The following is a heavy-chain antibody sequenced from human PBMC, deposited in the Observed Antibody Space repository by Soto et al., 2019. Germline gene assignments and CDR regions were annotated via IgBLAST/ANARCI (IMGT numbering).Heavy chain of an antibody. CDR1: GYGFSIYG. CDR3: ARGSSGYDFDY. CDR2: ISVYNGNT. D-gene: IGHD5-12*01. V-gene: IGHV1-18*01. Sequence: ASVKLSCKASGYGFSIYGISWVRQAPGQGLEWMGWISVYNGNTNYAQKLQGRVTMTTDTSTSTAYMELRSLRSDDTAVYYCARGSSGYDFDYWGQGTLVTAPQ. J-gene: IGHJ4*02.